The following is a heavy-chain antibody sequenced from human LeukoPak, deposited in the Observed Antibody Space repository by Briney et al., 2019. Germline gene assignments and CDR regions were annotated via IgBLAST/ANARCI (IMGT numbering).Heavy chain of an antibody. J-gene: IGHJ4*02. CDR2: IYYSGST. Sequence: SETLSLTCTVSGGSISSYYWSWIRQPPGKGLEWIGYIYYSGSTNYNPSLKSRVTISVDTSKNQFSLKLSSVTAADTAVYYCARAYGSGSPFLYWGQGTLVTVSS. CDR1: GGSISSYY. CDR3: ARAYGSGSPFLY. D-gene: IGHD3-10*01. V-gene: IGHV4-59*01.